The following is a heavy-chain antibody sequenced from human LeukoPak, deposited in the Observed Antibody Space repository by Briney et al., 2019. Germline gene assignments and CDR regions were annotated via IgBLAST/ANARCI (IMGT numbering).Heavy chain of an antibody. V-gene: IGHV5-51*01. CDR1: GYSFSRYW. Sequence: GESLKISCKGSGYSFSRYWIGWVRQMPGKGLEWMGIIYPGDSDVRYSPSLQGRVTISVDRSISSAFLQWSSLKASDTAMYYCARRVQMATADAFDIWGRGTMVTVSS. J-gene: IGHJ3*02. CDR3: ARRVQMATADAFDI. CDR2: IYPGDSDV. D-gene: IGHD5-24*01.